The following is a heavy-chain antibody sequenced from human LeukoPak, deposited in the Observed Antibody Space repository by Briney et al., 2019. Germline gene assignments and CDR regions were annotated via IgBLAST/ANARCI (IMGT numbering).Heavy chain of an antibody. Sequence: SVKVSCKASGCTFSTSAINWVRQAPGQGLEWMGIIIPIFGVAHYSQTFLGRITITADKSTNTAYMEMSSLRSEDSAVYYCAIPGGEWLEAPYDYWGQGTLATVSS. CDR1: GCTFSTSA. CDR3: AIPGGEWLEAPYDY. V-gene: IGHV1-69*04. J-gene: IGHJ4*02. D-gene: IGHD6-19*01. CDR2: IIPIFGVA.